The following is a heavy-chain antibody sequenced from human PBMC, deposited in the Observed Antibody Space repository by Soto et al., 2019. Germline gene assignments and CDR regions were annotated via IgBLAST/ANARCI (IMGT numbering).Heavy chain of an antibody. D-gene: IGHD1-1*01. J-gene: IGHJ4*02. CDR3: ARGWVPQQGRGPFDY. V-gene: IGHV1-18*04. Sequence: GASVKVSCKASGYTFTSYGISWVQQAPGQGLEWMGWISAYNGNTNYAQKLQGRVTMTTDTSTNTAYMELRSLTSDDTAVYYCARGWVPQQGRGPFDYWGQGTLLTVSS. CDR1: GYTFTSYG. CDR2: ISAYNGNT.